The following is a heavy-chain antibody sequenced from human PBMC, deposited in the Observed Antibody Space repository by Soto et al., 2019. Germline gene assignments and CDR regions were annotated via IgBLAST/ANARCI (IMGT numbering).Heavy chain of an antibody. CDR1: GFTFRNYA. J-gene: IGHJ4*02. CDR2: ITGAGDT. Sequence: EVQLLESGGGLVQPGGSLRLLCAASGFTFRNYAMTWVRQAPGKGLEWVSTITGAGDTYFADTVKGRFTISRDISKSTLFLQMDSLRAEDTAVYYCARTDKYDSQSTGWANRFDSWGQGILVTVSS. V-gene: IGHV3-23*01. CDR3: ARTDKYDSQSTGWANRFDS. D-gene: IGHD2-8*02.